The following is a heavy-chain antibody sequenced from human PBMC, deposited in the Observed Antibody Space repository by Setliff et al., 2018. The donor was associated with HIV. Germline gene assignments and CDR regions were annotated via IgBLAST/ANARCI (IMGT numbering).Heavy chain of an antibody. Sequence: SETLSLTCTVSGGSISSYYWSWIRQPPGKGLEWIGYIYYSGSTYYNPSLKSRVTISVDTSKNQFSLKLSSVTAADTAVYYCARNPRIAVAGTDYYYYMDVWGKGTTVTVSS. J-gene: IGHJ6*03. CDR3: ARNPRIAVAGTDYYYYMDV. CDR1: GGSISSYY. V-gene: IGHV4-59*04. D-gene: IGHD6-19*01. CDR2: IYYSGST.